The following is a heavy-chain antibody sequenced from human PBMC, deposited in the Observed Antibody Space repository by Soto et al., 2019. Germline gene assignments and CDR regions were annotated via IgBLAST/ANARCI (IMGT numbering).Heavy chain of an antibody. CDR2: IYYSGST. CDR3: ARDRKAKFDAFDI. V-gene: IGHV4-31*03. D-gene: IGHD5-12*01. CDR1: GGSISSGGYY. Sequence: QVQXQXSGPGXVKXXXXXSLTCTVSGGSISSGGYYWSWIRQHPGKGLEWMGYIYYSGSTYYNPSLMSRITISVDTSKTPFSLKLSSVTAADTAVYYCARDRKAKFDAFDIWGQGTMVTVSS. J-gene: IGHJ3*02.